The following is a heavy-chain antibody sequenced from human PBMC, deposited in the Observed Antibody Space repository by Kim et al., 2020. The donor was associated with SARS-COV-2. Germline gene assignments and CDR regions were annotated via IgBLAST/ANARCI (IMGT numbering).Heavy chain of an antibody. CDR1: GFTYSRYW. CDR3: ARSLLDILAATQGGYFD. J-gene: IGHJ4*01. Sequence: GWSLRLSCAASGFTYSRYWMAWVRQAPGKGLEWVASLRHDGISTFYVDSVEGRFTISRDITKSSLYLQMNSLRVEDTAIYYCARSLLDILAATQGGYFD. V-gene: IGHV3-7*03. CDR2: LRHDGIST. D-gene: IGHD5-12*01.